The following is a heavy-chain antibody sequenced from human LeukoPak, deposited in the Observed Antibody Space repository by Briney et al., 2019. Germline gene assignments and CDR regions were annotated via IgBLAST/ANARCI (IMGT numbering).Heavy chain of an antibody. J-gene: IGHJ5*02. CDR3: ARDYCSSTSCYLLVPNQFDP. D-gene: IGHD2-2*01. CDR1: GYTFTSYG. Sequence: RASVKVSCKASGYTFTSYGISWVRQAPGQGLEWMGWISAYNGNTNYAQKLQGRVTMTTDTSTSTAYMELRSLRSDDTAVYYCARDYCSSTSCYLLVPNQFDPWGQGTLVTVSS. CDR2: ISAYNGNT. V-gene: IGHV1-18*01.